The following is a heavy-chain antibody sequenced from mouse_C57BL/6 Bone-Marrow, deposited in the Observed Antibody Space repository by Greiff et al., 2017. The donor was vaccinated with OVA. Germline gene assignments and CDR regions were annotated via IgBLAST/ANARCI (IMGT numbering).Heavy chain of an antibody. Sequence: VQLQQPGAELVKPGASVKMSCKASGYTFTSYWITWVKQRPGQGLEWIGDIYPGSGSTNYNEKFKSKATLTVDTSSSTAYMQLSSLTSEDSAVYYCARPPYYYGSRGYAMDYWGQGTSVTVSS. CDR2: IYPGSGST. D-gene: IGHD1-1*01. J-gene: IGHJ4*01. CDR1: GYTFTSYW. CDR3: ARPPYYYGSRGYAMDY. V-gene: IGHV1-55*01.